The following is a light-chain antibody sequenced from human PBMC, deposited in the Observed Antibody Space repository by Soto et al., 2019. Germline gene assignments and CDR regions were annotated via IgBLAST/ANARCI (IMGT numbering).Light chain of an antibody. Sequence: QSVLTQPPAVHAAPGQKVTISCSGSSSNIGNNYVSWYQQLPGTAPKLLIYDNNKRPSGIPDRFSGSKSGTSATLGITGLQAGDEADYYCGTWDSSLSAVVFGGGTKLTVL. CDR3: GTWDSSLSAVV. CDR1: SSNIGNNY. CDR2: DNN. J-gene: IGLJ2*01. V-gene: IGLV1-51*01.